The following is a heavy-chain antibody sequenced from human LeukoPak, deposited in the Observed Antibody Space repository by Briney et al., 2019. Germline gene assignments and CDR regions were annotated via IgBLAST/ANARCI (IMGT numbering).Heavy chain of an antibody. J-gene: IGHJ4*02. CDR2: INHSGST. V-gene: IGHV4-34*01. Sequence: PSETLSLTCAVYGGSFSGYYWSWIRQPPGKGLEWIGEINHSGSTNYNPSLKSRVTISVDTSKNQFSLKLSSVTAADTAVYYCAGIPHYDSSGYTRWGQGTLVTVSS. CDR3: AGIPHYDSSGYTR. D-gene: IGHD3-22*01. CDR1: GGSFSGYY.